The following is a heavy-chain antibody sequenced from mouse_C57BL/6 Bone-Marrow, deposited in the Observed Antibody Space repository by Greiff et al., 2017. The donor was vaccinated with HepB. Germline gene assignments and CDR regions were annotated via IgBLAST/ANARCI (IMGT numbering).Heavy chain of an antibody. Sequence: QVQLKESGAELVKPGASVKISCKASGYAFSSYWMNWVKQRPGKGLEWIGQIYPGDGDTNYNGKFKGKATLTADKSSSTAYMQLSSLTSEDSAVYFCARSGGYYGNYVPFAYWGQGTLVTVSA. CDR3: ARSGGYYGNYVPFAY. D-gene: IGHD2-1*01. CDR1: GYAFSSYW. V-gene: IGHV1-80*01. J-gene: IGHJ3*01. CDR2: IYPGDGDT.